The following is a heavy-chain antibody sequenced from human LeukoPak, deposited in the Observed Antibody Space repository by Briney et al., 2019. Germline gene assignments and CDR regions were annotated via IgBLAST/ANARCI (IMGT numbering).Heavy chain of an antibody. D-gene: IGHD6-19*01. J-gene: IGHJ4*02. V-gene: IGHV4-61*02. CDR1: GDSISAGNYY. CDR2: AYDTGST. CDR3: ARIVGSEGYSSGWYDY. Sequence: SQTLSLTCTVSGDSISAGNYYWSWIRQPAGKGLEWVGRAYDTGSTWHSPSLKNRVTISIDTSRNQFSLTLNSVTAADTAVYFCARIVGSEGYSSGWYDYWGPGILATVSS.